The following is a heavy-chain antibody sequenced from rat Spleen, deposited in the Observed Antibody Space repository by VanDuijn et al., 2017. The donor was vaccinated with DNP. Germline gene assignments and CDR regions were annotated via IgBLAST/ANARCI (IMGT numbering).Heavy chain of an antibody. CDR1: GFTFSDYN. CDR3: ATEDYGYPFDY. D-gene: IGHD1-7*01. J-gene: IGHJ2*01. V-gene: IGHV5S10*01. Sequence: EVQLVGSGGGLVQPGRSLKLSCAASGFTFSDYNMAWVRQAPKKGLEWVATIIYDGGGTYYRDSVKGRFTISRDNAKSTLYLQMDSLRSEDTATYYCATEDYGYPFDYWGQGVMVTVSS. CDR2: IIYDGGGT.